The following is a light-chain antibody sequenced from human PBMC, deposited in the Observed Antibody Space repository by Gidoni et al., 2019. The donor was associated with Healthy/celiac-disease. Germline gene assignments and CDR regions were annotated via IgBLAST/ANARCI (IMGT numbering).Light chain of an antibody. CDR1: SSDVGCYNY. J-gene: IGLJ3*02. CDR2: EVS. Sequence: QSALTQPPSASGSPGQLVTISCTGTSSDVGCYNYVSCYQQHPGKAPKLMIYEVSKRPSGVPDRFSGSKSGNTASLTVSGLQAEDEADYYCSSYAGSNNFEVFGGGTKLTVL. V-gene: IGLV2-8*01. CDR3: SSYAGSNNFEV.